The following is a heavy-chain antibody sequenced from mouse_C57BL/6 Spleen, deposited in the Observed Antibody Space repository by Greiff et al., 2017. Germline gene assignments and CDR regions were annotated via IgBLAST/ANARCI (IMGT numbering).Heavy chain of an antibody. V-gene: IGHV1-81*01. D-gene: IGHD4-1*02. CDR3: ARERLGTPTGTKAYYAMDY. CDR2: IYPRSGNT. CDR1: GYTFTSYG. J-gene: IGHJ4*01. Sequence: QVQLKESGAELARPGASVKLSCKASGYTFTSYGISWVKQRTGQGLEWIGEIYPRSGNTYYNEKFKGKATLTADKSSSTAYMELRSLTSEDSAVYFCARERLGTPTGTKAYYAMDYWGQGTSVTVSS.